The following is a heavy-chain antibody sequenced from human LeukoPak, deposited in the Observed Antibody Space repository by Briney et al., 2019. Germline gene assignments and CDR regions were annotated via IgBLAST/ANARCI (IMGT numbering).Heavy chain of an antibody. Sequence: GGSLRLSCAASGFTFNTYTMNWVRQAPGKGLEWVSYISGSSGIIDYADSVRGRFTISRDNAKNSLYLQMNSLRAEDTAVYYCARNGMDVWGQGTTVTVSS. CDR2: ISGSSGII. CDR3: ARNGMDV. CDR1: GFTFNTYT. J-gene: IGHJ6*02. V-gene: IGHV3-48*01.